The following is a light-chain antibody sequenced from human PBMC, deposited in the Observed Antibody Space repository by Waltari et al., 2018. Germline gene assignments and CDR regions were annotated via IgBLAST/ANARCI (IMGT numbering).Light chain of an antibody. CDR2: GAS. CDR1: QSISSY. Sequence: DIPMTQSPSSLSASVGDRVPITCRAGQSISSYLNWYQQKPGKAPNLLIYGASSLQSGVSARFSGGGSGTDFTLTISSLQPEDFATYYCQQSHSTPYTFGQGTRLEI. CDR3: QQSHSTPYT. V-gene: IGKV1-39*01. J-gene: IGKJ2*01.